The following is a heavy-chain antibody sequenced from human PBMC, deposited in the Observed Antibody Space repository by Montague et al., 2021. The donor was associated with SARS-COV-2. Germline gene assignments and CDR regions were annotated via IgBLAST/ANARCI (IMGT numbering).Heavy chain of an antibody. CDR2: IYYSGGA. CDR1: AGSISGHY. Sequence: SETRSLTCSISAGSISGHYLAWIRQPPGKGLEWIAYIYYSGGANXNPSLRSRVTMSVGTSNNQFSLKLSSVTAADTAVYYCARAVSVRRAVSWFGPWGQGALVTVSS. D-gene: IGHD3-10*01. J-gene: IGHJ5*02. V-gene: IGHV4-59*11. CDR3: ARAVSVRRAVSWFGP.